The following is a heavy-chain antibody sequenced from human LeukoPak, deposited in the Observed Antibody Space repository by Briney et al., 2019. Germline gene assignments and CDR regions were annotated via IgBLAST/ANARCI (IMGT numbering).Heavy chain of an antibody. V-gene: IGHV1-2*02. CDR2: INPNSGGT. Sequence: ASVKVSCKASGYTFTGYYMHWARQAPGQGLEWMGWINPNSGGTNYAQKFQGRVTMTRDTSISTAYMELSRLRSDDTAVYYCARLTMVRGVTDYWGQGTLVTVSS. CDR3: ARLTMVRGVTDY. J-gene: IGHJ4*02. CDR1: GYTFTGYY. D-gene: IGHD3-10*01.